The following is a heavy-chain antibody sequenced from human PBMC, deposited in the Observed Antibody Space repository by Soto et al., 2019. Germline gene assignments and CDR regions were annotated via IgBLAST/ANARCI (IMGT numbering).Heavy chain of an antibody. J-gene: IGHJ5*01. CDR3: ARQTTFISSWFDY. V-gene: IGHV4-4*07. Sequence: SETLSLTCTVSGGSITNHYWTWIRQPAGKGLEWIGRIFTTGSTNYSPSLKSRLTMSVDTSKNQFSLKLNSVTAADTALYFCARQTTFISSWFDYWGHGTLVTVSS. D-gene: IGHD1-1*01. CDR2: IFTTGST. CDR1: GGSITNHY.